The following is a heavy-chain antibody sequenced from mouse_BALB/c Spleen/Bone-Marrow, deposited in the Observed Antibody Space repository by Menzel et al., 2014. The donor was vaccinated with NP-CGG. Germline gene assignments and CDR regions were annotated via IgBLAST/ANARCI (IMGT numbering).Heavy chain of an antibody. Sequence: VQLQQSGPDLVKLGASVKISCKASGYSFTGYYMHWVKQSHGKSLEWIGRVNPNNGGTSYNQKFKGKAILTVDKSSSTAYMELRSLTSEDSAVYYCARGPTTVVAYYYAMDYWGQGTSVTVSS. D-gene: IGHD1-1*01. V-gene: IGHV1-26*01. CDR2: VNPNNGGT. CDR1: GYSFTGYY. J-gene: IGHJ4*01. CDR3: ARGPTTVVAYYYAMDY.